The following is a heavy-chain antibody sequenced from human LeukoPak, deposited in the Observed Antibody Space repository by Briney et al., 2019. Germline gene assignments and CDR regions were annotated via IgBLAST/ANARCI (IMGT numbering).Heavy chain of an antibody. V-gene: IGHV4-4*02. CDR3: ARSAAGTDAFDI. Sequence: SSETLSLACAVSGGSISSSNWWSWVRQPPGKGLEWIGEIYHSGSTNYNPSLKSRVTISVDKSKNQLSLKLSSVTAADTAVYYCARSAAGTDAFDIWGQGTMVTVSS. CDR2: IYHSGST. D-gene: IGHD6-13*01. J-gene: IGHJ3*02. CDR1: GGSISSSNW.